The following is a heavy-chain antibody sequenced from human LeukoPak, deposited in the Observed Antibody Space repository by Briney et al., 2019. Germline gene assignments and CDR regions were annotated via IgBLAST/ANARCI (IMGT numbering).Heavy chain of an antibody. CDR3: ARGRWEWELLG. D-gene: IGHD1-26*01. CDR2: IYDFEIT. Sequence: PSETLSLTCSVSGASINSHYWTWIRQFPGKGLEWIGYIYDFEITDYSPSLTRRVTISIDASKSQFSLRLRSVTPADTAIYYCARGRWEWELLGWGQGTMVTVSS. V-gene: IGHV4-59*11. J-gene: IGHJ3*01. CDR1: GASINSHY.